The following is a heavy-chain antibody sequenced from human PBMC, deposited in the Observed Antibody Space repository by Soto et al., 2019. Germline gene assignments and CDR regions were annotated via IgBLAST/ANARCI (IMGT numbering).Heavy chain of an antibody. J-gene: IGHJ5*01. CDR2: IWYDGRNE. V-gene: IGHV3-33*01. CDR1: GFAFSSYG. CDR3: ARGTATDGLDS. Sequence: GGSLRLSCVASGFAFSSYGMHWVRQAPGKGLEWVAFIWYDGRNENYTDSVKGRFSISRDNSKNTLFLQMNSLRADDTAVYYCARGTATDGLDSWGQGTLVTVSS. D-gene: IGHD2-21*02.